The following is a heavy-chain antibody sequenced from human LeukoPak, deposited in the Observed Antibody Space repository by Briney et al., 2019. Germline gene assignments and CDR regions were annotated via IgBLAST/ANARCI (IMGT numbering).Heavy chain of an antibody. CDR1: GGSFSGYY. V-gene: IGHV4-34*01. D-gene: IGHD2-15*01. CDR2: INHSGST. CDR3: ARHPKRRYCSGGSCYSASFDY. J-gene: IGHJ4*02. Sequence: PSETLSLTCAVYGGSFSGYYWSWIRQPPGKGLEWIGEINHSGSTNYNRSLKSRVTISVDTSKNQFSLKLSSVTAADTAVYYCARHPKRRYCSGGSCYSASFDYWGQGTLVTVST.